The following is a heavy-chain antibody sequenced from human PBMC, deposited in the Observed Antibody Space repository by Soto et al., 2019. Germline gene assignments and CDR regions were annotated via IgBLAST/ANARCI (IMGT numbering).Heavy chain of an antibody. CDR2: VRQDGSAT. V-gene: IGHV3-7*01. CDR1: GFTLITYH. J-gene: IGHJ4*02. CDR3: ARCRGHRSKLAN. Sequence: EVQVVESGGGVVQPGGSLRLSCAASGFTLITYHMNWVRQAPGKGLEWVASVRQDGSATDYVDSVKGRFTISRDNAKDSVYLQMARLRDENTAVYYCARCRGHRSKLANWGQGTLVPVSS.